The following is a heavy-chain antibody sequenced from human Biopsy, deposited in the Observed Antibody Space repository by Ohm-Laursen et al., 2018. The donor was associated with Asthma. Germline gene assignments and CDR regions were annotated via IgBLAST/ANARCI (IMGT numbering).Heavy chain of an antibody. J-gene: IGHJ4*02. Sequence: SLRLSCTASGFMFSSFGMHWVRQAQGKGLEWVAVISYDGNHKFYEDSVKGRFTISRDNSKNTLYLQMNSLRTEDTAVYYCAKRRGYSGHDNDYWGQGTLVIVSS. CDR2: ISYDGNHK. CDR3: AKRRGYSGHDNDY. D-gene: IGHD5-12*01. CDR1: GFMFSSFG. V-gene: IGHV3-30*18.